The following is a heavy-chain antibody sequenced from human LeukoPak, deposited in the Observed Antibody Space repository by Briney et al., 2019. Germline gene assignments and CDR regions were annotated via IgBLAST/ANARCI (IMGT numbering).Heavy chain of an antibody. CDR3: ARDWSITMVRGVIGWFDH. CDR2: INPNSGGT. CDR1: GYTFTGYY. Sequence: GASVKVSCKASGYTFTGYYMHWVRQAPGQGLEWMGWINPNSGGTNYAQKFQGRVTMTRDTSISTAYMELSRLRSDDTAVCYCARDWSITMVRGVIGWFDHWGQGTLVTVSS. J-gene: IGHJ5*02. V-gene: IGHV1-2*02. D-gene: IGHD3-10*01.